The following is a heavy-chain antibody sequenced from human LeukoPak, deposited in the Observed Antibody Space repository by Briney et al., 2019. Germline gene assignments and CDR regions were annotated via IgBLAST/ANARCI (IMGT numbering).Heavy chain of an antibody. D-gene: IGHD3-10*01. J-gene: IGHJ5*02. CDR1: GDSLSSSGVA. Sequence: SQTLSLSCVISGDSLSSSGVAWNWIRQSPLRGLEWLGRTYYRSKWYSDYAASVRSRITINPDTSKNQFSLQLNSVTPEDTAVYYCAYYGDPPYNWFDPWGQGILVTVSS. V-gene: IGHV6-1*01. CDR2: TYYRSKWYS. CDR3: AYYGDPPYNWFDP.